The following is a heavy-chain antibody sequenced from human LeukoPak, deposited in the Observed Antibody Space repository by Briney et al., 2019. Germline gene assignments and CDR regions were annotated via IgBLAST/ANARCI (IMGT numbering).Heavy chain of an antibody. D-gene: IGHD1-1*01. Sequence: PGGSLRLSCAASGFTFDDYAMNWVRQAPGKGLEWVAYIGSSGNAIYYEDSVKGRFTISRDNAKNSLYLQMNSLRADDTAVYYCARGGYRSDWFDPWGQGTLVTVSS. V-gene: IGHV3-48*03. CDR2: IGSSGNAI. CDR3: ARGGYRSDWFDP. CDR1: GFTFDDYA. J-gene: IGHJ5*02.